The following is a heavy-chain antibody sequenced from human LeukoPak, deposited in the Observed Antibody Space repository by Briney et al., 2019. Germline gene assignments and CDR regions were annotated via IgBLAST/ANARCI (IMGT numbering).Heavy chain of an antibody. Sequence: ASVKVSCKVSGYTLTELSMHWVRQAPGKGLEWMGGFDPEDGETIYAQKFQGRVTMTRDTSISTAYMELSRLRSDDTAVYYCATAVAGRAVDYWGQGTLVTVSS. V-gene: IGHV1-24*01. D-gene: IGHD6-19*01. CDR1: GYTLTELS. J-gene: IGHJ4*02. CDR3: ATAVAGRAVDY. CDR2: FDPEDGET.